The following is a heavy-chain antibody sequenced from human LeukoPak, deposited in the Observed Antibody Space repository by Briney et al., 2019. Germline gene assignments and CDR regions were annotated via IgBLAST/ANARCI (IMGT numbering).Heavy chain of an antibody. D-gene: IGHD6-13*01. V-gene: IGHV5-51*01. CDR3: ARVPSSSWSDYYYYYGMDV. Sequence: GESLKISCKGSGYSFTSYWIGWVRQMPGKGLEWMGIIYPGDSDTRYSPSFQGQVTISADKSISTAYLQWSSLKASDTAMYYCARVPSSSWSDYYYYYGMDVWGQGTTVTVSS. CDR1: GYSFTSYW. J-gene: IGHJ6*02. CDR2: IYPGDSDT.